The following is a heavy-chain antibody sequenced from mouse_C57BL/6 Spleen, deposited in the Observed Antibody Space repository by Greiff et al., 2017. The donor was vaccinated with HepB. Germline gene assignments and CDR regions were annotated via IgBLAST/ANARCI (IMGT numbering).Heavy chain of an antibody. Sequence: QVQLQQSGAELVKPGASVKISCKASGYAFSSYWMNWVKQRPGKGLEWIGQIYPGDGDTNYNGKFKGKATLTADKSSSTAYMQRSSLTSEDSAVYFCARENYSTTVVAYYAMDYWGQGTSVTVSS. CDR2: IYPGDGDT. J-gene: IGHJ4*01. D-gene: IGHD1-1*01. CDR1: GYAFSSYW. CDR3: ARENYSTTVVAYYAMDY. V-gene: IGHV1-80*01.